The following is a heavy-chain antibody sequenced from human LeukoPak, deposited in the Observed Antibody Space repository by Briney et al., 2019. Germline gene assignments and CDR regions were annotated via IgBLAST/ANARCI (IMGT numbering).Heavy chain of an antibody. D-gene: IGHD1/OR15-1a*01. CDR2: IYYSGST. J-gene: IGHJ6*03. Sequence: PSETLSLTCTVSGGSISSYYWSWIRQPPGKGLEWIGNIYYSGSTNYNPSLKSRATISVDTSKTQFSLKLISVTAADTAVYYRAREGLGNNNMDVWGNGTTVTVSS. V-gene: IGHV4-59*01. CDR3: AREGLGNNNMDV. CDR1: GGSISSYY.